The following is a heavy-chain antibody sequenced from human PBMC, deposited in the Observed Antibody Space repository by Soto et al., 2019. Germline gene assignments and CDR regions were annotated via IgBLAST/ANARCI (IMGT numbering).Heavy chain of an antibody. Sequence: SETLSLTCAVYGGSVSGYFWSWIRQPPGKGLEWIGEINHSGTTSYSPSLDSRVTTSVDTSKNQFSLRLSSVTAADTAIYYCARRYCSDSYCSYFDYWGRGTLVTVSS. J-gene: IGHJ4*02. CDR3: ARRYCSDSYCSYFDY. V-gene: IGHV4-34*01. CDR2: INHSGTT. D-gene: IGHD2-15*01. CDR1: GGSVSGYF.